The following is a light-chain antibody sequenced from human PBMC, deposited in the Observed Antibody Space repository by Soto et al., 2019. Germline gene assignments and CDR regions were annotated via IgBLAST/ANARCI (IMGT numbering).Light chain of an antibody. CDR2: AAS. Sequence: DIQTTQSPSSLSASVGDRVTITCRASQSISSYLNWYQQKPGKAPKLLIYAASSLQSGVPSRFSGSGSETDFTITISSLQPEDFATYYCQQSYSTTRTFGQRTKVDIX. CDR1: QSISSY. J-gene: IGKJ1*01. V-gene: IGKV1-39*01. CDR3: QQSYSTTRT.